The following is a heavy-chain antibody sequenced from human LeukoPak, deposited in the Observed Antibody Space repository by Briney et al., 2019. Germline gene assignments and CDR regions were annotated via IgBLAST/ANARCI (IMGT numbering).Heavy chain of an antibody. CDR3: ARDAAVRI. J-gene: IGHJ4*02. CDR1: GGFISTYY. V-gene: IGHV4-59*01. Sequence: SETLSLTCTVSGGFISTYYWSWIRQPPGKGLEWIGYIYHSGSTNYNPALKSRVTMSVDTSKNQFSLNLNSVTAADTAVYHCARDAAVRIWGQGTLVTVSS. D-gene: IGHD3-10*01. CDR2: IYHSGST.